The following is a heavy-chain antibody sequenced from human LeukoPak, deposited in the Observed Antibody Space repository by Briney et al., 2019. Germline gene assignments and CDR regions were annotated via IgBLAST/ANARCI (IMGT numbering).Heavy chain of an antibody. Sequence: GGSLRLSCAASGFTFSSYWMHWVRQAPGKGLVWVSRINSDGSSTSYADSVKGRFTISRDNAKNTLYLQMNSLRAEDTAVYYCARRAGGYSYGYDYWGQGTLVTVSS. CDR3: ARRAGGYSYGYDY. D-gene: IGHD5-18*01. CDR1: GFTFSSYW. CDR2: INSDGSST. J-gene: IGHJ4*02. V-gene: IGHV3-74*01.